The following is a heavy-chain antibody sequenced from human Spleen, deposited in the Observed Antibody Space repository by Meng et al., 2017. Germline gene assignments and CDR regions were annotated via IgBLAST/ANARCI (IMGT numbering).Heavy chain of an antibody. CDR3: ARDLRTGTFDP. D-gene: IGHD1-1*01. J-gene: IGHJ5*02. Sequence: HVQLVQSGPEVKKPGASVKRSCKPSGYTFAAYWIHWLRQAPGQGLEWMGRIDPNNDHTQYAQNFQGRVTMTSDTSISTVYMELNGLRSDDTAVYYCARDLRTGTFDPWGQGTLVTVSS. CDR2: IDPNNDHT. V-gene: IGHV1-2*06. CDR1: GYTFAAYW.